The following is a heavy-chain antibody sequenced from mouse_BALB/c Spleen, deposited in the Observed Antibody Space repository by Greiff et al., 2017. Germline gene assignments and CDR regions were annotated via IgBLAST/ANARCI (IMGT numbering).Heavy chain of an antibody. D-gene: IGHD1-1*01. Sequence: VHLVESGPGLVAPSQSLSITCTVSGFSLTGYGVNWVRQPPGKGLEWLGMIWGDGSTDYNSALKSRLSSSKDNSKSKVFLKMNSLQTDDTARYYCARDYYGSRMAMDYWGQGTSVTVSS. V-gene: IGHV2-6-7*01. CDR3: ARDYYGSRMAMDY. CDR2: IWGDGST. CDR1: GFSLTGYG. J-gene: IGHJ4*01.